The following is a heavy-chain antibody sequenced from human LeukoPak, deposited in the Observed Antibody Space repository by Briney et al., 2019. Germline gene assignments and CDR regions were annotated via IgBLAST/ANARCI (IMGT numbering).Heavy chain of an antibody. CDR3: ARVPRVGDFWSGYNYYYMDV. J-gene: IGHJ6*03. CDR1: GGSISSGDYY. Sequence: PSETLSLTCNVSGGSISSGDYYWSWIRQPPGKGLEWIGYIYYSGSTYYNPSLKSRVTISVDTSKNQFSLKLSSVTAADTAVYYCARVPRVGDFWSGYNYYYMDVWGKGTTVTVSS. D-gene: IGHD3-3*01. CDR2: IYYSGST. V-gene: IGHV4-30-4*08.